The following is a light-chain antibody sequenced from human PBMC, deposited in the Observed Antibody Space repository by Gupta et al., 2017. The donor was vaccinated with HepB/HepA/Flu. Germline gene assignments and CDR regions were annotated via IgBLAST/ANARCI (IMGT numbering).Light chain of an antibody. J-gene: IGKJ1*01. Sequence: DIQMTQSPSTLSASVGDSVTITCRASQSINRWLAWYQQKPGKAPKVLIYLASNLESGVPSRFRGSGSGTEFTLTITSLQPDDFASYYCQQYDGNSRTFGQGTKVEI. V-gene: IGKV1-5*03. CDR1: QSINRW. CDR2: LAS. CDR3: QQYDGNSRT.